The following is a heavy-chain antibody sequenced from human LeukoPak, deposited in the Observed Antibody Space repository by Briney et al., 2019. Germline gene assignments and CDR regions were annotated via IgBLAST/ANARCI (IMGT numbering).Heavy chain of an antibody. J-gene: IGHJ4*02. CDR1: GYTFTSYG. CDR2: INPNSGGT. Sequence: ASVKVSCKASGYTFTSYGISWVRQAPGQGLEWMGWINPNSGGTNYAQKFQGRVTMTRDTSISTAYMELSRLRSDDTAVYYCARGRYYDSSGPVDYWGQGTLVTVSS. D-gene: IGHD3-22*01. CDR3: ARGRYYDSSGPVDY. V-gene: IGHV1-2*02.